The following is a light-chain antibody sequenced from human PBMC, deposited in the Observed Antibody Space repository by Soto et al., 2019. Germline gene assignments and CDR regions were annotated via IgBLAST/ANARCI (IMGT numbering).Light chain of an antibody. CDR1: QSLVHADGTTF. Sequence: DVVMTQSPLSLPVTLGQPASISCRASQSLVHADGTTFLSWFHWRPGQSPRRLIYRVSNRDSGVPDRFSGSGSGTDFTLRISRVEAEDVGVYYCMQGTHWPKTFGQGTKVDNK. CDR2: RVS. J-gene: IGKJ1*01. V-gene: IGKV2-30*02. CDR3: MQGTHWPKT.